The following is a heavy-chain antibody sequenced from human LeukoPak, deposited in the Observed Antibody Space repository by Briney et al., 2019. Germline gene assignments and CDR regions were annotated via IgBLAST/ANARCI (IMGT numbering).Heavy chain of an antibody. Sequence: SETLSLTCTVSGGSISSYYWGWIRQPPGKGLEWIGSIYYSGSTYYNPSLKSRVTISVDTSKNQFSLKLSSVTAADTAVYYCARPNYDILTGYFRYFDYWGQGTLVTVSS. D-gene: IGHD3-9*01. CDR3: ARPNYDILTGYFRYFDY. CDR2: IYYSGST. CDR1: GGSISSYY. J-gene: IGHJ4*02. V-gene: IGHV4-39*01.